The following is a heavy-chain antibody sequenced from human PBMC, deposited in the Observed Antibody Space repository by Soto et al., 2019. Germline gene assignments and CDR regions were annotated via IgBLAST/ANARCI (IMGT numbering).Heavy chain of an antibody. Sequence: QVQLVESGGGVVQAGRSLRLSCVASEFTFKSYGVHWVRQAPGKGLAWVAVMSYDGNKKHYADSVRGRFTISRDNSKNTLYLQINSLRTEDTAVYYCAKDSYRGDIVLTPAPYGNDYWGQGTLVTVSS. V-gene: IGHV3-30*18. CDR3: AKDSYRGDIVLTPAPYGNDY. J-gene: IGHJ4*02. D-gene: IGHD2-2*01. CDR1: EFTFKSYG. CDR2: MSYDGNKK.